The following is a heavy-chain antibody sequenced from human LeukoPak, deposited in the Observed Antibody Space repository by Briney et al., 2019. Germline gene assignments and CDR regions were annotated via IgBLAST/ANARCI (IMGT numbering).Heavy chain of an antibody. CDR1: GFTFNTFN. J-gene: IGHJ4*02. V-gene: IGHV3-21*01. CDR3: ARGHYDVLAASYKWTTDY. D-gene: IGHD3-9*01. Sequence: GGSLRLSCAASGFTFNTFNMNWVRQAPGRGLEWVSSITSGGDYIYYADSVKGRFTTSRDNAKNSLSLQLNSLRVEDTAVYYCARGHYDVLAASYKWTTDYWGQGTLVTVSS. CDR2: ITSGGDYI.